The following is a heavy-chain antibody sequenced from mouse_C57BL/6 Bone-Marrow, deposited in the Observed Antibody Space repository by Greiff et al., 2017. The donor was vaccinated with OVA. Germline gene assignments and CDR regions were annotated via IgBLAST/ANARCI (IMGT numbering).Heavy chain of an antibody. V-gene: IGHV5-4*01. D-gene: IGHD2-4*01. Sequence: DVQLVESGGGLVKPGGSLKLSCAASGFTLSSYAMSWVRQTPEKRLEWVATISDGGSYTYYPDNVKGRFTISRDNAKNNLYLQMSHLKSEDTAMYYCARDPYDYDYWGQGTTLTVSS. CDR1: GFTLSSYA. J-gene: IGHJ2*01. CDR3: ARDPYDYDY. CDR2: ISDGGSYT.